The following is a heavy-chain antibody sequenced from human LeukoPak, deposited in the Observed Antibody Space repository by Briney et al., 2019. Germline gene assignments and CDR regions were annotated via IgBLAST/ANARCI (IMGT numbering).Heavy chain of an antibody. D-gene: IGHD3-16*01. J-gene: IGHJ4*02. CDR2: ISGSSSHT. Sequence: PGGSLRLSCAASGFTFSDYYMSRIRQAPGKGLEWVSYISGSSSHTNYADSVKGRFTISRDNAKNSLYLQMNSLRAEDTAVYFCARGGGAPDYWGQGTLVTVSS. CDR1: GFTFSDYY. CDR3: ARGGGAPDY. V-gene: IGHV3-11*06.